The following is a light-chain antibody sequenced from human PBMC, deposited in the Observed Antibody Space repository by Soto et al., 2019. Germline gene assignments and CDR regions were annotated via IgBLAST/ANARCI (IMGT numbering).Light chain of an antibody. V-gene: IGKV1-33*01. Sequence: DIQMTQSPSSLSASVGDRVTITCQASQDISNYLNWYQQKPGKAPKLLIYDASNLGTGVPSRFSGSGSGTDFTFTISSLQPEDIATYYCQRYDNLPMYTFGQGTKLEIK. CDR3: QRYDNLPMYT. CDR1: QDISNY. CDR2: DAS. J-gene: IGKJ2*01.